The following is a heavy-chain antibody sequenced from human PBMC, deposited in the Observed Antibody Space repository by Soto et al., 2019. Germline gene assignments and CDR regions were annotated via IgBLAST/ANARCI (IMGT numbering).Heavy chain of an antibody. V-gene: IGHV1-2*04. CDR3: ARVNSSGWYDY. CDR1: GYTFTGYY. CDR2: INPNSGGT. D-gene: IGHD6-19*01. Sequence: ASVKVSCKASGYTFTGYYMHWVRQAPGQGLEWMGWINPNSGGTNYAQKFQGWVTMTRDTSISTAYMEMSRLRSDDTAVYYCARVNSSGWYDYWGQGTLVTVSS. J-gene: IGHJ4*02.